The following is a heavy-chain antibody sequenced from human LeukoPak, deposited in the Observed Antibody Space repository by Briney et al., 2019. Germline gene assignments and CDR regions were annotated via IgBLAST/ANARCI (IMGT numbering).Heavy chain of an antibody. J-gene: IGHJ3*02. Sequence: GASVKVSCKASGGTFSSYAISWVRQAPGQGPGWMGGIIPIFGTSNYAQKFQGRVTITADKSTSTAYMELSSLRSEDTAVYYCARDEGAKIVFDIWGQGTMVTVSS. CDR2: IIPIFGTS. D-gene: IGHD1-26*01. V-gene: IGHV1-69*06. CDR3: ARDEGAKIVFDI. CDR1: GGTFSSYA.